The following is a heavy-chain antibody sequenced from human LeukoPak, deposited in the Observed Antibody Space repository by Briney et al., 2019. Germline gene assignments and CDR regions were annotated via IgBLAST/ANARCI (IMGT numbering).Heavy chain of an antibody. CDR2: ISSSSSTI. CDR3: AKDRISRSYPPDAFDI. Sequence: PGGSLRLSCAASGFTFSSYSMNWVRQAPGKGLEWVSYISSSSSTIYYADSVKGRFTISRDNSKNTLYLQMNSLRAEDTAVYYCAKDRISRSYPPDAFDIWGQGTMVTVSS. J-gene: IGHJ3*02. CDR1: GFTFSSYS. V-gene: IGHV3-48*01. D-gene: IGHD2/OR15-2a*01.